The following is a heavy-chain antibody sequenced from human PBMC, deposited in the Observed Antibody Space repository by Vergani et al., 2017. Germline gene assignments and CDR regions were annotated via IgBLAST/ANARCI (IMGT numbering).Heavy chain of an antibody. CDR2: IYPGDSDT. CDR3: ARRLGPAAARNHWFDP. J-gene: IGHJ5*02. CDR1: GYSFTSYW. Sequence: EVQLVQSGAEVKKPGESLKISCKGSGYSFTSYWIGWVRQMPGKGLEWMGIIYPGDSDTRYSPSFQGQVTISAAKSISTAYLQWSSLKASDTAMYYCARRLGPAAARNHWFDPWGQGTLVTVSS. D-gene: IGHD2-2*01. V-gene: IGHV5-51*03.